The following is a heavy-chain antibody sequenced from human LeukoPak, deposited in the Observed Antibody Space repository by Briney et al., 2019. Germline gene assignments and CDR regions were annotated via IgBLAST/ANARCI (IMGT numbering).Heavy chain of an antibody. CDR1: GFTFSSYG. CDR3: AKSTQLWHYYFDY. Sequence: GGSLRLSCAASGFTFSSYGMHWVRQAPGKGLEWVAFIRYDGSNKYYADSVKGRFTISRDNSKNTLYLQMNSLRAEDTAVYYCAKSTQLWHYYFDYWGQGTLVTVSS. CDR2: IRYDGSNK. D-gene: IGHD5-18*01. V-gene: IGHV3-30*02. J-gene: IGHJ4*02.